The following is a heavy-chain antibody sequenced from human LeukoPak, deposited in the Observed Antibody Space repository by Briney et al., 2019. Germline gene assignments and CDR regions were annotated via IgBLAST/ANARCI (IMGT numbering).Heavy chain of an antibody. D-gene: IGHD3-10*01. Sequence: PSETLSLTCTVSGGSISSGGYYWSWIRQPPGKGLEWIGYIYYSGSTNYNPSLKSRVTISVDTSKNQFSLKLSSVTAADTAVYYCARDRGNYGLGGYYYYGMDVWGQGTTVTVSS. CDR1: GGSISSGGYY. CDR3: ARDRGNYGLGGYYYYGMDV. J-gene: IGHJ6*02. V-gene: IGHV4-61*08. CDR2: IYYSGST.